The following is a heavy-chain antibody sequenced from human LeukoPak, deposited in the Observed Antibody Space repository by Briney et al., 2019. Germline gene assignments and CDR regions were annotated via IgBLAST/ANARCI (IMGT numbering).Heavy chain of an antibody. CDR1: GGSIRSSSYY. J-gene: IGHJ3*02. CDR2: IYYSGST. Sequence: SETLSLTCTVSGGSIRSSSYYWGWIRQPPGKGLEWIGSIYYSGSTYYNPSLKSRVTISVDTSKNQFSLKLSSVTAADTAVYYCARDRKGAFDIWGQGTMVTVSS. CDR3: ARDRKGAFDI. V-gene: IGHV4-39*07.